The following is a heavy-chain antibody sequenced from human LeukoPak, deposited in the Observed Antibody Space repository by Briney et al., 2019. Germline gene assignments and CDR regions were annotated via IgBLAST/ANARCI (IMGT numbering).Heavy chain of an antibody. Sequence: GGSLRLSCAASGFSFDDYAMQWVRQAPGKGLEWVSLISWDGGSTYYADSVKGRFTISRDNSKNSLYLQMNSLRTEDTALYYWAKMGAAGYYYYYYMDVWGKGTTVTAPS. CDR3: AKMGAAGYYYYYYMDV. CDR2: ISWDGGST. CDR1: GFSFDDYA. J-gene: IGHJ6*03. D-gene: IGHD2-15*01. V-gene: IGHV3-43*01.